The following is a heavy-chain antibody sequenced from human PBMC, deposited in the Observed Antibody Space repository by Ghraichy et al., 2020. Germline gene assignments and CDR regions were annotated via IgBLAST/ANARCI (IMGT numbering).Heavy chain of an antibody. V-gene: IGHV4-4*07. Sequence: SQTLSLTCTVSGGSISRYYWSWIRQPAGKGLEWIGRIYTSGSTNYNPSLKSRVTMSVDTSKNQFSLKLSSVTAADTAVYYCASMRYSSSSDLWYYGMDVWGQGTTVTVSS. CDR3: ASMRYSSSSDLWYYGMDV. J-gene: IGHJ6*02. D-gene: IGHD6-6*01. CDR1: GGSISRYY. CDR2: IYTSGST.